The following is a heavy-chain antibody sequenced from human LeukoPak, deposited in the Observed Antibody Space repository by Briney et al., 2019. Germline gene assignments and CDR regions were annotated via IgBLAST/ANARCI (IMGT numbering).Heavy chain of an antibody. D-gene: IGHD3-10*02. V-gene: IGHV3-11*01. J-gene: IGHJ6*02. CDR1: GFTFSDYY. CDR2: ISSSGSTI. Sequence: GSLRLSCAXXGFTFSDYYMSWIRQAPGKGLEWVSYISSSGSTIYYADSVKGRVTICRENAKNSMYLQMNSLRAEDTAVYYCARDRRYVFRAYYYYGMDVWGQGTTVTVSS. CDR3: ARDRRYVFRAYYYYGMDV.